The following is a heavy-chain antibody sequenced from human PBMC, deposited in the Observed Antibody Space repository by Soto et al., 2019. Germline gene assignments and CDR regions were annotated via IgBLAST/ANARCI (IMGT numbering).Heavy chain of an antibody. CDR1: GFTFSSYS. CDR3: ARDSTVATIDY. Sequence: EVQLVESGGGLVKPGGSLRLSCAASGFTFSSYSMNWVRQAPGKGLEWVSSISSSSSYIYYADSVKGRFTISRDNAKNPLYLQMNSLRAEDTAVYYCARDSTVATIDYWGQGTLVTVSS. D-gene: IGHD5-12*01. V-gene: IGHV3-21*01. CDR2: ISSSSSYI. J-gene: IGHJ4*02.